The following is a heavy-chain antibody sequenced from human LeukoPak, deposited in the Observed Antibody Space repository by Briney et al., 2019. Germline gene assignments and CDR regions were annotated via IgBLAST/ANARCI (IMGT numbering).Heavy chain of an antibody. J-gene: IGHJ4*02. Sequence: KTSETLSLTCIVSGGSISSPAYHWGWIRQPPGKGPEWVGTIHLTGSTYYNPSLTSRVTISVDTSKNQFSLKLTSVTAADTAVYYCARIDEWFGEFRAFDYWGQGTLVTVSS. V-gene: IGHV4-39*01. CDR2: IHLTGST. CDR1: GGSISSPAYH. D-gene: IGHD3-10*01. CDR3: ARIDEWFGEFRAFDY.